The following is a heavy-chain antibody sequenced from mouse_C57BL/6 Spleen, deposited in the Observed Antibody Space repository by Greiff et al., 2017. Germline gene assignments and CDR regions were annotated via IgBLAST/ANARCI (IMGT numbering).Heavy chain of an antibody. CDR2: IYPGSGST. CDR1: GYTFTSYW. CDR3: ANLGSSYAWFAD. V-gene: IGHV1-55*01. Sequence: QVQLQQPGAELVKPGASVKMSCKASGYTFTSYWITWVKQRPGQGLEWIGDIYPGSGSTNYNEKFKSKATLTVDTSSSTAYMQLSSLTSEDSAVYYCANLGSSYAWFADWGQGTLVTVSA. J-gene: IGHJ3*01. D-gene: IGHD1-1*01.